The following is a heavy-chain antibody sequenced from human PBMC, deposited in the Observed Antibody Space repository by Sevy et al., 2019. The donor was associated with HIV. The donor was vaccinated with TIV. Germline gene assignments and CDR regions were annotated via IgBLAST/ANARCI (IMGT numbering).Heavy chain of an antibody. J-gene: IGHJ4*02. CDR2: IFSSGST. CDR1: GFTVNDKY. D-gene: IGHD6-19*01. V-gene: IGHV3-66*02. Sequence: GGSLRLSCAISGFTVNDKYIIWVRQAPGKGLEWVSVIFSSGSTYYADSAKGRFTISRYSSKNTVYLQMNSVRAEDTAVYYWVSFFLSYRSGWSYFDYWGQGTLVTVSS. CDR3: VSFFLSYRSGWSYFDY.